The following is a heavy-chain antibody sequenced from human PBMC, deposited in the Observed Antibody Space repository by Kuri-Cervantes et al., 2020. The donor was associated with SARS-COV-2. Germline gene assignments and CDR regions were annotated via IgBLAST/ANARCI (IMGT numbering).Heavy chain of an antibody. CDR1: GFTFSNYV. J-gene: IGHJ4*02. D-gene: IGHD1-26*01. CDR2: INSDGSST. CDR3: ARDRVGLDY. Sequence: GESLKISCAASGFTFSNYVMNWVRQAPGKGLVWVSRINSDGSSTSYADSVKGRFTISRDNAKNTLYLQMNSLRAEDTAVYYCARDRVGLDYWGQGTLVTVSS. V-gene: IGHV3-74*01.